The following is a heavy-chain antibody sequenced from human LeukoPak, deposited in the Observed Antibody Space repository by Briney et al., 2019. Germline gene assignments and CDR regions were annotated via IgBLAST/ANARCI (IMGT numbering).Heavy chain of an antibody. D-gene: IGHD4-11*01. CDR2: INHSGST. V-gene: IGHV4-34*01. J-gene: IGHJ4*02. Sequence: SETLSLTCAVYGGSFSGYYWSWIRQPPGKGLEWIGGINHSGSTNYNPSLKSRVTISVDTSKNQFSLKLSSVTAADTAVYYCARGVTPDCGGQGTLVTVS. CDR1: GGSFSGYY. CDR3: ARGVTPDC.